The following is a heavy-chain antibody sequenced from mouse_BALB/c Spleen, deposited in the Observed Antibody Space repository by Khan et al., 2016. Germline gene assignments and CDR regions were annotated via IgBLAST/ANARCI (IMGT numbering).Heavy chain of an antibody. CDR1: GYTFTNYW. V-gene: IGHV1-61*01. CDR2: IDPSDSET. CDR3: VGLGDRYCDY. Sequence: QVQLQQSGAELVRPGASVKLSCKASGYTFTNYWMNWVKQRPGQGLEWIGMIDPSDSETHYTQMFKDKATLTVDNSSSTAYIHLSSLTFEDSAVYYRVGLGDRYCDYWGAGTTVTVSS. J-gene: IGHJ1*01. D-gene: IGHD3-3*01.